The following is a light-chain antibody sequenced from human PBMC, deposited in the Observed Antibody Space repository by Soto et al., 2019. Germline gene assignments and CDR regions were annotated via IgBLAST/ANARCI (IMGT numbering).Light chain of an antibody. J-gene: IGLJ2*01. CDR3: QVWDSRSVL. Sequence: SYELTQPPSVSVAPGQPATITCGGNNIGSKSVHWYQQRPGQAPVLVVYDDRDRPSGIPERFSGSNSGNTATLSISRVEAGDEADYFCQVWDSRSVLFGGGTKVTVL. CDR2: DDR. V-gene: IGLV3-21*02. CDR1: NIGSKS.